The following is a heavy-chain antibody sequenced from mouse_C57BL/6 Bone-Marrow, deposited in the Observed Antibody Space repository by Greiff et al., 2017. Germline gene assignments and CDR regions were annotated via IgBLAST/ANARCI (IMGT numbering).Heavy chain of an antibody. CDR2: ISGGGGHL. CDR1: GFTFSSYT. CDR3: SRQVTTVLATKYFDV. J-gene: IGHJ1*03. V-gene: IGHV5-9*01. Sequence: EVKVVESGGGLVKPGGSLKLSCAASGFTFSSYTMSWFRQTPEKRLQWVAAISGGGGHLYSPDSVNGRFTISIDNDKNILYLQMSSLRSEDTALYYCSRQVTTVLATKYFDVGGTGTTVTVSS. D-gene: IGHD1-1*01.